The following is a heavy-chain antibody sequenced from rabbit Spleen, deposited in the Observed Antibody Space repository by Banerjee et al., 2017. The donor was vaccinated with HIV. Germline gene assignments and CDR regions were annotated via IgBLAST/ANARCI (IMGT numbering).Heavy chain of an antibody. V-gene: IGHV1S40*01. J-gene: IGHJ3*01. CDR1: GFSFDSGYD. Sequence: QSLEESGGGLVKPGASLTLTCKASGFSFDSGYDMCWVRQAPGKGLEWIACTYSGSSGSTYSAIWTKGRFTVSKTSSTTVTLQMTSLTAADTATYFCARDSAGGSYFALWGQGTLVTVS. D-gene: IGHD8-1*01. CDR3: ARDSAGGSYFAL. CDR2: TYSGSSGST.